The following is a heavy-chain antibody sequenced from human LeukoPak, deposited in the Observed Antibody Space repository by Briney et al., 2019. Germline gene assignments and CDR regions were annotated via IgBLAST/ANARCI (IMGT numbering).Heavy chain of an antibody. CDR1: GYTFTGYY. V-gene: IGHV1-2*02. CDR3: ARADYYDSNADY. CDR2: INPTSGGT. J-gene: IGHJ4*02. Sequence: ASVKVSCKDSGYTFTGYYMYCVRQAPGQGLERMGWINPTSGGTNYAQKFQGRVTMTRDTSISTAYMELSRLRSDDTAVYYCARADYYDSNADYWGQGTLVTVSS. D-gene: IGHD3-22*01.